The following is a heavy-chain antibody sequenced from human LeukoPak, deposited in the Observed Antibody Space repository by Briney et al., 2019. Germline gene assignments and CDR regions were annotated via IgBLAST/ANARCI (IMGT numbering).Heavy chain of an antibody. Sequence: ASVKVSCKASGYTFTGYYMHWVRQAPGQGLEWMGWINPNSGGTNYAQKFQGRVTMTRDTSISTAYMELSRLRSDDTAVYYCARALSGGLRLGDPNYYMDVWGKGTTVTVSS. J-gene: IGHJ6*03. D-gene: IGHD3-16*01. V-gene: IGHV1-2*02. CDR1: GYTFTGYY. CDR3: ARALSGGLRLGDPNYYMDV. CDR2: INPNSGGT.